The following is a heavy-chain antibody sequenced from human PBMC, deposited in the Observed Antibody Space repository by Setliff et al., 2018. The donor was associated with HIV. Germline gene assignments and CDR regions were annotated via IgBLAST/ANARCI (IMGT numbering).Heavy chain of an antibody. Sequence: SETLSLTCTVSGGSISSSSYYWGWIRQPPGKGREWIGSIFYSGSANYNPSLRGPVAISVDTSKNQFSLKLTSVTAADTAVYYCAREDSSYHYFDYWGRGMLVTVSS. J-gene: IGHJ4*02. CDR1: GGSISSSSYY. D-gene: IGHD6-13*01. CDR2: IFYSGSA. CDR3: AREDSSYHYFDY. V-gene: IGHV4-39*02.